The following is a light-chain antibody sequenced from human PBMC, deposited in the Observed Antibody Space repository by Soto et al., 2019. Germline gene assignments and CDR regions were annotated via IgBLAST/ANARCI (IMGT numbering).Light chain of an antibody. Sequence: QSVLTQPASVSGSPGQSITISCTGTSSDVGGYNYVSWYQQHPGKAPKLMIYEVSNRPSGVSNRFSGSKSGNTASLTISGLQAADEADYYCSSYTSSSIDYVFGTGTQLTVL. J-gene: IGLJ1*01. CDR3: SSYTSSSIDYV. CDR2: EVS. CDR1: SSDVGGYNY. V-gene: IGLV2-14*01.